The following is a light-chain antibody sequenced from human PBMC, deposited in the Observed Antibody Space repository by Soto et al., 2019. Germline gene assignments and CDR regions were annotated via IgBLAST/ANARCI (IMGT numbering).Light chain of an antibody. J-gene: IGKJ4*01. Sequence: EVVLTQSPDTLSLPPGERATLSCRASQSVISTYLAWYQQKPGQAPRLLIYGASSRATGIPDRFSGSGSGTEFTLTISSLQSEDFAVYYCQQYNNWPPLTFGGGTKVDI. CDR3: QQYNNWPPLT. CDR2: GAS. CDR1: QSVISTY. V-gene: IGKV3D-15*01.